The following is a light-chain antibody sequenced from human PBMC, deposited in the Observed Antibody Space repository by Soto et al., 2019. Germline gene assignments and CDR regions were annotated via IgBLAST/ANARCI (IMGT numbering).Light chain of an antibody. CDR3: QQSYSTPWT. J-gene: IGKJ1*01. V-gene: IGKV1-39*01. CDR1: QSISSW. CDR2: AAS. Sequence: SESAPVGARVTITFRASQSISSWLAWYQQKPGKAPKLLIYAASSLQSGVPSRFSGSRSGTDFTLTISSLQPEDFATYYCQQSYSTPWTFGHGTKVDIK.